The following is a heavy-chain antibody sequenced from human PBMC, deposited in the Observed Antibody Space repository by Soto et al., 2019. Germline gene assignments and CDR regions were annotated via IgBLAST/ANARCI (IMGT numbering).Heavy chain of an antibody. J-gene: IGHJ4*02. V-gene: IGHV3-30*18. D-gene: IGHD2-2*01. Sequence: QVQLVESGGGVVQPGRSLRLSCAASGFTFSSYGMHWVRQAPGKGLEWVAVISYDENNKKYADSVKGRFTISRDNSNNMLYLQMNSLRTEDTAVYSCAKDRVAVGPAWEVDDWGQGTLVTVSS. CDR3: AKDRVAVGPAWEVDD. CDR2: ISYDENNK. CDR1: GFTFSSYG.